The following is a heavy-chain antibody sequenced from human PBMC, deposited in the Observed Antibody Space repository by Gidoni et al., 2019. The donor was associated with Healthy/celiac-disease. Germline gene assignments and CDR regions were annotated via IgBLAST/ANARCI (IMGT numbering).Heavy chain of an antibody. J-gene: IGHJ4*02. CDR3: ASVTDFWSGTDGDYFDY. V-gene: IGHV3-21*01. CDR1: GFTFSSYS. CDR2: ISSSSSYI. D-gene: IGHD3-3*01. Sequence: EVQLVESGGGLVKPGGSLRLYCAASGFTFSSYSMNWVRQAPGKGLEWVSSISSSSSYIYYADSVKCRFTISRDNAKNSLYLQMNSLRAEDTAVYYCASVTDFWSGTDGDYFDYWGQGTLVTVSS.